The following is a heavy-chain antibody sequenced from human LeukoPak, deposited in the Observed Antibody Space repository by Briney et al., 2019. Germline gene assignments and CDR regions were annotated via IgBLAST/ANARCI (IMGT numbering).Heavy chain of an antibody. V-gene: IGHV3-33*01. CDR1: GFTFSSYG. Sequence: PGGSLILSCAASGFTFSSYGMHWVRQAPGKGLEWVAVIWYDGSNTYYADSVKGRFTISRDNSKNTLYLQMNSLRAEDTAVYYCARARNNYDSSTFSALDYWGQGTLVTVSS. CDR2: IWYDGSNT. CDR3: ARARNNYDSSTFSALDY. D-gene: IGHD3-22*01. J-gene: IGHJ4*02.